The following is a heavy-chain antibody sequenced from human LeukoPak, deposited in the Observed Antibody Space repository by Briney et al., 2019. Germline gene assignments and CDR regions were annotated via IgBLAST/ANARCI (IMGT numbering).Heavy chain of an antibody. CDR1: GYTFTSYY. CDR3: ARVPALRGYYYDTYTGFDY. CDR2: INPSGGST. D-gene: IGHD3-22*01. V-gene: IGHV1-46*01. Sequence: ASVKVSCKASGYTFTSYYMHWVRQAPGQGLEWMGIINPSGGSTSYAQKFQGRVTMTRDTSTSTVYMELSSLRSEDTAVYYCARVPALRGYYYDTYTGFDYWGQGTLVTVSS. J-gene: IGHJ4*02.